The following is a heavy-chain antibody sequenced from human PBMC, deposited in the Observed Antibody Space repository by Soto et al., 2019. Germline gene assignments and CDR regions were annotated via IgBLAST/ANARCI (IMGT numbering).Heavy chain of an antibody. CDR3: ARQGEFCSGDNCFTDY. V-gene: IGHV5-51*01. CDR1: GYRFTSSW. J-gene: IGHJ4*02. Sequence: EVQLVQSGAEVKKPGESLKISCQGSGYRFTSSWIGWVRQLPGKGLEWMGTIYPDDSNTRYSPSFQGQVTISADKSSTTTYLQWRSLKASDTAMYYCARQGEFCSGDNCFTDYWGQGTLVTVSS. CDR2: IYPDDSNT. D-gene: IGHD2-15*01.